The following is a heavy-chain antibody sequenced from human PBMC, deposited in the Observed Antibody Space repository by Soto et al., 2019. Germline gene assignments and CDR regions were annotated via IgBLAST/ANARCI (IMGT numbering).Heavy chain of an antibody. D-gene: IGHD6-6*01. CDR2: MNPNSGNT. V-gene: IGHV1-8*01. CDR3: AGPYSGSSGLGY. CDR1: GYTFTSYD. Sequence: GASVKVSCKASGYTFTSYDINWVRQATGQGLEWMGWMNPNSGNTGYAQKFQGRVTMTRNTSISTAYMELSSLRSEDTAVYYCAGPYSGSSGLGYWGQGTLVTVSS. J-gene: IGHJ4*02.